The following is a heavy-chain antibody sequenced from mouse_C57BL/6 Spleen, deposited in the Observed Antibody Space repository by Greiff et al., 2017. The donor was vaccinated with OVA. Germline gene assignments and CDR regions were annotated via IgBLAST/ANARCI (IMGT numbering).Heavy chain of an antibody. Sequence: EVKLVESGPGLVKPSQSLSLTCSVTGYSITSGYYWNWIRQFPGNKLEWMGYISYDGSNNYNPSLKNRISITRDTSKNQFFLKLNSVTTEDTATYYCAREGGFITTVVATEGYFDYWGQGTTLTVSS. V-gene: IGHV3-6*01. CDR1: GYSITSGYY. D-gene: IGHD1-1*01. J-gene: IGHJ2*01. CDR2: ISYDGSN. CDR3: AREGGFITTVVATEGYFDY.